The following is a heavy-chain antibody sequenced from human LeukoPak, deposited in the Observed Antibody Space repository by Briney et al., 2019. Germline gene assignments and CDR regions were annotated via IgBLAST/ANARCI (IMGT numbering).Heavy chain of an antibody. CDR2: ISYDGSNK. CDR3: AKDIVVVVAAPDAFDI. V-gene: IGHV3-30*18. CDR1: GFTFSSYG. Sequence: GGSLRLSCAASGFTFSSYGMHWVRQAPGKGLDWVAVISYDGSNKYYADSVKGRFTISRDNSKNTLYLQMNSLRAEDTAVYYCAKDIVVVVAAPDAFDIWGQGTMVTVSS. D-gene: IGHD2-15*01. J-gene: IGHJ3*02.